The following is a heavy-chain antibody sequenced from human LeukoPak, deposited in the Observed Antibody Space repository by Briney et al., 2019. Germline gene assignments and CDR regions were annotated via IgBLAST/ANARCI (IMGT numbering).Heavy chain of an antibody. CDR2: ISHSGNT. J-gene: IGHJ4*02. CDR3: ARGAGWYEY. CDR1: GGSVSGYY. Sequence: SATLSLTCTVSGGSVSGYYWSWLRQPPGKGLEWIAYISHSGNTNYNPSLKSRVTISKDTSKNQFSLRLNSVTAADTAVYHCARGAGWYEYWGQGTLVTVSS. D-gene: IGHD6-19*01. V-gene: IGHV4-59*02.